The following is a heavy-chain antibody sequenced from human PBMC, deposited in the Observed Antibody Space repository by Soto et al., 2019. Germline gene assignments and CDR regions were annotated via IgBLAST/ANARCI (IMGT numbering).Heavy chain of an antibody. Sequence: EVQLLESGGGLVQPGGSLRLSCAASGFTFSSYAMSWVRQAPGKGLEWVSAISGSGGSTYYADSVKGRFTISRDNAKNTRYLQMNSLRAEDTAVYYCATYYDFWSGYSPFDYWGQGTLVTVSS. J-gene: IGHJ4*02. CDR3: ATYYDFWSGYSPFDY. D-gene: IGHD3-3*01. CDR2: ISGSGGST. CDR1: GFTFSSYA. V-gene: IGHV3-23*01.